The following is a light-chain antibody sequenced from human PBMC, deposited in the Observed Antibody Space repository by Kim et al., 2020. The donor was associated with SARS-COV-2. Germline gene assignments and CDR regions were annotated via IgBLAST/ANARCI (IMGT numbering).Light chain of an antibody. J-gene: IGKJ4*01. CDR1: QSIITY. Sequence: DIQMTQSPSSLSASVGDRVTIACRASQSIITYLNWYQQKPGKAPNLLIYAASSLQSGVPSRFSGSGSGTDFTLTISSLQPEDFATYYCQQSHTAPLLTFGGGTKVDIK. V-gene: IGKV1-39*01. CDR2: AAS. CDR3: QQSHTAPLLT.